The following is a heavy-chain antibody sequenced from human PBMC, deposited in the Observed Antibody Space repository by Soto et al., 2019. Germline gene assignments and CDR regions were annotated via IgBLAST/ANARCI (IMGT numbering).Heavy chain of an antibody. CDR1: GGSISSYY. Sequence: SETLSLTCTVSGGSISSYYWSWIRQPPGKGLEWIGYIYYSGSTNYNPSLKSRVTISVDTSKNQFSLKLSSVTAADTAVYYCARQDESGYWGQGTLVTVSS. V-gene: IGHV4-59*08. CDR2: IYYSGST. CDR3: ARQDESGY. D-gene: IGHD3-10*01. J-gene: IGHJ4*02.